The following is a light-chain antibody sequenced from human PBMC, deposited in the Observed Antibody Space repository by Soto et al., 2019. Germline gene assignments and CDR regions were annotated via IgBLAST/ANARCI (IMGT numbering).Light chain of an antibody. CDR1: QSFRGL. Sequence: MKQSPVTLSLSPGEGATLSCRASQSFRGLLAWYQQKPGQAPRLLIYDAYNRATGIPPRFSGSGSGTDFTLTISSLEPEDSAVYYCQQRHVWPITFGQGTRLEI. V-gene: IGKV3-11*01. CDR3: QQRHVWPIT. J-gene: IGKJ5*01. CDR2: DAY.